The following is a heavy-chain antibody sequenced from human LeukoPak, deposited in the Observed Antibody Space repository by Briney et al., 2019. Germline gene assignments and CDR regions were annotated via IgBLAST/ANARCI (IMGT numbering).Heavy chain of an antibody. CDR3: AKDLYIDYGDYNSLFGAFDI. V-gene: IGHV3-23*01. D-gene: IGHD4-17*01. CDR1: GFTFSSYA. CDR2: ISGCGGST. J-gene: IGHJ3*02. Sequence: GGSLRLSCAASGFTFSSYAMSWVRQAPGKGLEWVSAISGCGGSTYYADSVKGRFTISRDNSKNTLYLQMNSLRAEDTAVYYCAKDLYIDYGDYNSLFGAFDIWGQGTMVTVSS.